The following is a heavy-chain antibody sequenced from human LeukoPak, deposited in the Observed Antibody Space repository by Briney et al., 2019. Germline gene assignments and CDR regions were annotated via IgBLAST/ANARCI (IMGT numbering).Heavy chain of an antibody. V-gene: IGHV4-34*01. CDR2: INHSRSA. CDR1: GGSFRGYY. J-gene: IGHJ6*03. D-gene: IGHD6-19*01. Sequence: SSETLSLTCALYGGSFRGYYGSWIRQPPGKGLEWIGEINHSRSANYNPSLQSRVTTSVDTSKNQFSLRLSSVKAADTAVYYCARVRSGLGGFHYYYYMDVWGKGTTVTISS. CDR3: ARVRSGLGGFHYYYYMDV.